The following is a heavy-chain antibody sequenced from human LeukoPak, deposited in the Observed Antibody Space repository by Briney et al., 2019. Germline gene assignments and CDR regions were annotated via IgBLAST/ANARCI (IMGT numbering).Heavy chain of an antibody. Sequence: GGSLRLSCAASGFTFSSYSMNWVRQAPGKGLEWVSSISSSSSYIYYADSVKGRFTISRDNAKNSLYLQMNSLRAEDTALYYCAKDIDYYDSSGLDYWGQGTLVTVSS. CDR1: GFTFSSYS. J-gene: IGHJ4*02. D-gene: IGHD3-22*01. V-gene: IGHV3-21*04. CDR3: AKDIDYYDSSGLDY. CDR2: ISSSSSYI.